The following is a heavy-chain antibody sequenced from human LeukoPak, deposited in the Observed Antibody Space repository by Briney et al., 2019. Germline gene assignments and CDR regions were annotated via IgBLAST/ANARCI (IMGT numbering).Heavy chain of an antibody. Sequence: ASVKVSCKASGYTFSSYAMNWVRQAPGQRLEWMGWINAGNGNTKYSQEFQGRVTITRDTSASTAYMELSSLRSEDMAGYYCAREGGYCTNGVCYTTFDYWGQGTLVTVSS. J-gene: IGHJ4*02. CDR1: GYTFSSYA. CDR3: AREGGYCTNGVCYTTFDY. V-gene: IGHV1-3*03. D-gene: IGHD2-8*01. CDR2: INAGNGNT.